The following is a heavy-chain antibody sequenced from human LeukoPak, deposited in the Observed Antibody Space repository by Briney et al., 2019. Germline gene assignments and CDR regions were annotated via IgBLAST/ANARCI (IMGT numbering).Heavy chain of an antibody. Sequence: KPSETLSLTRIVYGMSLTDFQWGWIRHSPGKGLEWIGEINASGRTNYNPSLKTSVFISRDTSKRQFSLNLTPVTAADTALYYCARGDWGGYFDYWGQGIQVTVSS. CDR1: GMSLTDFQ. V-gene: IGHV4-34*01. CDR3: ARGDWGGYFDY. CDR2: INASGRT. D-gene: IGHD3-16*01. J-gene: IGHJ4*02.